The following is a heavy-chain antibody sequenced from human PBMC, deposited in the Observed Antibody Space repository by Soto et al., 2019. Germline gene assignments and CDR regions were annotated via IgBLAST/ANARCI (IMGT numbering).Heavy chain of an antibody. CDR2: ISYDGSNK. D-gene: IGHD3-22*01. CDR1: GFTFSSYG. J-gene: IGHJ4*02. Sequence: GGSLRLSCAASGFTFSSYGMHWVRQAPGKGLEWVAVISYDGSNKYYADSVKGRFTISIDNSKNTLYLQMNSLRAEDTAVYYCAKDDRVDWGQGTLVTVSS. CDR3: AKDDRVD. V-gene: IGHV3-30*18.